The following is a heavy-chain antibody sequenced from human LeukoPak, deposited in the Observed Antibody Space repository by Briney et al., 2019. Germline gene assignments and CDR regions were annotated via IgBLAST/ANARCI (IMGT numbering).Heavy chain of an antibody. V-gene: IGHV4-31*03. D-gene: IGHD2-2*01. J-gene: IGHJ6*03. CDR3: AREASGNIVVVPAAKYYYMDV. Sequence: PSETLSLTCTVSGGSISSGGYYWGWIRQHPGKGLEWIGYIYYSGSTYYNPSLKSRVTISVDTSKNQFSLKLSSVTAADTAVYYCAREASGNIVVVPAAKYYYMDVWGKGTTVTVSS. CDR1: GGSISSGGYY. CDR2: IYYSGST.